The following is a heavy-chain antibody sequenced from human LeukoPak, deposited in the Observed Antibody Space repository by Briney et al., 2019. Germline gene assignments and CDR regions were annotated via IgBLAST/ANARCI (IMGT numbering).Heavy chain of an antibody. J-gene: IGHJ4*02. CDR1: GFTFSSYW. CDR3: ARDKVVGATKFDS. V-gene: IGHV3-7*01. CDR2: IKQDGSEK. Sequence: GGSLRPSCAGSGFTFSSYWMSWVRQAPGKGLEWVANIKQDGSEKYYVDSVKGRFTISRDNAENSLFLQMTGLRAEDSAVYYCARDKVVGATKFDSWGQGTLVSVSS. D-gene: IGHD1-26*01.